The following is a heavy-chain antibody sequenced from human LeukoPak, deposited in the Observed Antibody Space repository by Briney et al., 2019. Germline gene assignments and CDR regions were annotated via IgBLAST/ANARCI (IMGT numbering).Heavy chain of an antibody. CDR2: ITTSRSGTCI. CDR3: ARDCTAMVYYYYYMDV. CDR1: GFTFSTYS. V-gene: IGHV3-21*01. J-gene: IGHJ6*03. Sequence: PGGSLRLSCAASGFTFSTYSMNWVRQAPGKGLEWVSSITTSRSGTCIYYGDSVTGRFTISRDNAKNSLYLQMNSLRAEDTAVYYCARDCTAMVYYYYYMDVWGKGTTVTVSS. D-gene: IGHD5-18*01.